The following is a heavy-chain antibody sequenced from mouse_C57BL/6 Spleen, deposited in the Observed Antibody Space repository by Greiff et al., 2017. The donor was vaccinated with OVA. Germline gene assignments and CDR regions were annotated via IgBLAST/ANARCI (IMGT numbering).Heavy chain of an antibody. CDR3: TYYGSSYRFAY. CDR1: GYTFTSYW. D-gene: IGHD1-1*01. CDR2: IHPNSGST. Sequence: QVQLQQPGAELVKPGASVKLSCKASGYTFTSYWMHWVKQRPGQGLEWIGMIHPNSGSTNYNEKFKSKATLTVDKSSSTAYMQLSSLTSEDSAVYYCTYYGSSYRFAYWGKGTLVTVSA. J-gene: IGHJ3*01. V-gene: IGHV1-64*01.